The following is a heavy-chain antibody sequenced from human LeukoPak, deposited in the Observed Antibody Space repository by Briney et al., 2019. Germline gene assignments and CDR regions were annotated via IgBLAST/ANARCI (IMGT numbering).Heavy chain of an antibody. CDR3: ARDPGLWFGELYLDY. Sequence: ASVKVSCKASGGTFSSYAISWVRQAPGQGLEWMGGIIPIFGTANYAQKFQGRVTITADESTSTAYMELSSLRSEDTAVYYCARDPGLWFGELYLDYWGQGTLVTVSS. CDR2: IIPIFGTA. J-gene: IGHJ4*02. D-gene: IGHD3-10*01. CDR1: GGTFSSYA. V-gene: IGHV1-69*01.